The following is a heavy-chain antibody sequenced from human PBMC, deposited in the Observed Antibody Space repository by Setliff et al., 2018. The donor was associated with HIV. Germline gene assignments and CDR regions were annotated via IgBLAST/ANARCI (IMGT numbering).Heavy chain of an antibody. CDR1: ADTFSSYA. CDR2: IIPIFGTA. D-gene: IGHD2-15*01. J-gene: IGHJ3*01. CDR3: ARSAYCSGGSCYSGAFAL. V-gene: IGHV1-69*06. Sequence: SVKVSCKASADTFSSYAISWVRQAPGQGLEWMGGIIPIFGTANYAQKFQGRVTMTEDTSTDTAYMELNSLRSEDTAVYYCARSAYCSGGSCYSGAFALWGQGTMVTVSS.